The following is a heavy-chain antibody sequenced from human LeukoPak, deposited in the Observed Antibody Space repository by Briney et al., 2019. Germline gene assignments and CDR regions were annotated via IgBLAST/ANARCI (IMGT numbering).Heavy chain of an antibody. CDR2: IKEDGSEK. Sequence: GGSLRLSCAASGFTFSSYGMHWVRQAPGKGLEWVANIKEDGSEKYYVDSVKGRFTISRDNAKNSLYLQMNSLRAEDTAVYYCARDHGSGSYYYWGQGTLVTVSS. J-gene: IGHJ4*02. CDR1: GFTFSSYG. D-gene: IGHD3-10*01. CDR3: ARDHGSGSYYY. V-gene: IGHV3-7*01.